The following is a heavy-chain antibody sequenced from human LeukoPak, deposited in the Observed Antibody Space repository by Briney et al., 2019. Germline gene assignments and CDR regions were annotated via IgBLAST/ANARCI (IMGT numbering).Heavy chain of an antibody. J-gene: IGHJ4*02. V-gene: IGHV3-11*01. CDR1: GFTFSDYY. CDR2: ISSSGSTI. Sequence: GGSLRLSCAASGFTFSDYYMSWIRQAPGKGLEWVSYISSSGSTIYYADSVKGRFTISRNNAKNSLYLQMNSLRAEDTAVYYCARDTMFGVVTTYYFDYWGQGTLVTVSS. CDR3: ARDTMFGVVTTYYFDY. D-gene: IGHD3-3*01.